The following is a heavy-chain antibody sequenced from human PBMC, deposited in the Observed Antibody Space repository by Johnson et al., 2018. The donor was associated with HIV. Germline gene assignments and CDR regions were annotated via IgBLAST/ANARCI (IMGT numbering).Heavy chain of an antibody. D-gene: IGHD3-10*02. CDR3: ARLCSGCADAFDM. CDR2: IFTVGNI. CDR1: GITVSSNY. V-gene: IGHV3-66*04. J-gene: IGHJ3*02. Sequence: EVQLVESGGGVAQPVGSLRLSCAASGITVSSNYMSWVRQAPGKGLEWVSVIFTVGNIYYADSVKGRFTVSRDNAKNSVYLQMNSLRAEDTAVYYCARLCSGCADAFDMWGQGTMVTVS.